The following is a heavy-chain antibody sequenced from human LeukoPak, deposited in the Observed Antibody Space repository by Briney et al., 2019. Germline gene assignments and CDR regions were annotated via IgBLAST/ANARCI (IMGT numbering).Heavy chain of an antibody. J-gene: IGHJ6*03. CDR3: ARAASVAGRENYYYYYYMDV. Sequence: SETLSLTCTVSGYSISSGYYWGWIRQPPGKGLEWIGSIYHSGSTYYNSSLKSRVTISVDTSKNQFSLKLSSVTAADTAVYYCARAASVAGRENYYYYYYMDVWGKGTTVTVSS. CDR1: GYSISSGYY. CDR2: IYHSGST. V-gene: IGHV4-38-2*02. D-gene: IGHD6-19*01.